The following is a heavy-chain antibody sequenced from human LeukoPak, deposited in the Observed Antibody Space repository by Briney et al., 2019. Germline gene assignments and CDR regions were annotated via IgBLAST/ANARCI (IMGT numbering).Heavy chain of an antibody. J-gene: IGHJ4*02. CDR3: ARRQSETFDY. V-gene: IGHV3-33*01. CDR1: GFTFSSYG. Sequence: GRSLRLSCAASGFTFSSYGMHWVREAPGKGLEGVAVIWYDGSNKYYTDSVKGRFTISRDNSKNTLYLQMNSLRAEDTAVYFCARRQSETFDYRGQGTLVTVSS. CDR2: IWYDGSNK.